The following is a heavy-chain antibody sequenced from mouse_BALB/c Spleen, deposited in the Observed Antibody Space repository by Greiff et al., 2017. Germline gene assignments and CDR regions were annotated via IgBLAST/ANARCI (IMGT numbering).Heavy chain of an antibody. CDR1: GYTFTSYW. D-gene: IGHD1-2*01. Sequence: VQLQQSGAELAKPGASVKMSCKASGYTFTSYWMHWVKQRPGQGLEWIGYINPSTGYTEYNQKFKDKATLTADKSSSTAYMQLSSLTSEDSAVYYCARFITTAGYWGQGTTLTVSS. J-gene: IGHJ2*01. CDR3: ARFITTAGY. V-gene: IGHV1-7*01. CDR2: INPSTGYT.